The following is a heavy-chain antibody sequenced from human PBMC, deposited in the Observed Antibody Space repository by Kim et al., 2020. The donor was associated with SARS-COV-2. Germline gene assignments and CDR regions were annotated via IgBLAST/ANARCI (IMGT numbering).Heavy chain of an antibody. D-gene: IGHD3-10*01. J-gene: IGHJ3*02. CDR3: ARFSLWPYGAFDI. Sequence: AQKHQGRVTMTTDTSTSTAYMELRSLRSDDTAVYYCARFSLWPYGAFDIWGQGTMVTVSS. V-gene: IGHV1-18*01.